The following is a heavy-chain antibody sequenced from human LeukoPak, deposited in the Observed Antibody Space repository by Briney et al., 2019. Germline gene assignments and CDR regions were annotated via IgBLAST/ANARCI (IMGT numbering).Heavy chain of an antibody. Sequence: ASVKVSCKTSGYTFNAYYMHWVRQAPGQGLEWMGWINPNSGGSNYAQKFQGRVTMTSDTSINTAYMELSRLISDDTAVYYCAGGLESSTSRTNWFDPWGQGTLVTVSS. J-gene: IGHJ5*02. CDR3: AGGLESSTSRTNWFDP. V-gene: IGHV1-2*02. CDR1: GYTFNAYY. D-gene: IGHD2-2*01. CDR2: INPNSGGS.